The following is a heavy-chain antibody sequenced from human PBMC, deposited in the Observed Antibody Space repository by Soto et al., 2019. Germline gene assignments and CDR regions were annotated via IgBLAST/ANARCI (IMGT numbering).Heavy chain of an antibody. CDR1: GGTFSSYR. Sequence: SVKVSCKAPGGTFSSYRINWVRQAPGQGLAWVGGIVPIYRTADYAQKFQGRVTITADESARTSYMEPRSLKSQDTAVYYCVRDSGAKLSSSWGQGTLVTVSS. CDR3: VRDSGAKLSSS. V-gene: IGHV1-69*13. CDR2: IVPIYRTA. J-gene: IGHJ4*02. D-gene: IGHD6-13*01.